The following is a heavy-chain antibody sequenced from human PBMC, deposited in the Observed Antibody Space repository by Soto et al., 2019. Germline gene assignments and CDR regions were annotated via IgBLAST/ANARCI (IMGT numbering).Heavy chain of an antibody. Sequence: SEALSLTWTGSGGFLSSYYWSLIRQPPGKGLEWIGYIYYSGSTNYNPSLKSRVTISLVTSKNQFSLKLSSVTAADTAVYYCARAKRYGGYWDCLAFRGRGTLVPVSS. CDR3: ARAKRYGGYWDCLAF. D-gene: IGHD3-9*01. CDR1: GGFLSSYY. CDR2: IYYSGST. J-gene: IGHJ4*02. V-gene: IGHV4-59*01.